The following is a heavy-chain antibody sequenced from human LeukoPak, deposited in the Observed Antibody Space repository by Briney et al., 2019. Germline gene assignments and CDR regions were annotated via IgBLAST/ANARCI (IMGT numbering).Heavy chain of an antibody. J-gene: IGHJ4*02. CDR3: ARLGSGWSFDF. D-gene: IGHD6-19*01. CDR2: IWYDGSNK. Sequence: GGSLRRSCAASGFTFCIYDMIWLRQAPGMGRVWVADIWYDGSNKYYADSVKGRFTISRDNSKNTLSLQMNSLRAEDKAVYYCARLGSGWSFDFWGQGTLVAVSS. CDR1: GFTFCIYD. V-gene: IGHV3-33*01.